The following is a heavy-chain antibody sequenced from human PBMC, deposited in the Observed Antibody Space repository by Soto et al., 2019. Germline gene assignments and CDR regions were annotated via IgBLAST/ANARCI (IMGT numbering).Heavy chain of an antibody. CDR3: AREGFGELSPTFHY. CDR1: GFTFSTYA. D-gene: IGHD3-10*01. J-gene: IGHJ4*02. Sequence: QVQLVESGGGVVQPGRSLRLSCAASGFTFSTYAMHWVRQAPGKGLEWVAVISYDGSYKSYADSVKGRFTISRDNSKNTLYLQMNSLRAEDTTVYYCAREGFGELSPTFHYWGQGTLFTVSS. V-gene: IGHV3-30-3*01. CDR2: ISYDGSYK.